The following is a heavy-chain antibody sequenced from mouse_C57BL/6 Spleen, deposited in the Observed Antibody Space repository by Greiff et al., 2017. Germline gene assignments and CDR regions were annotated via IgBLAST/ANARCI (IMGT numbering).Heavy chain of an antibody. D-gene: IGHD1-1*01. V-gene: IGHV1-82*01. CDR1: GYAFSSSW. J-gene: IGHJ2*01. CDR3: ARHYYGSSYRYVDY. CDR2: IYPGDGDT. Sequence: VQLQESGPELVKPGASVKISCKASGYAFSSSWMNWVKQRPGKGLEWIGRIYPGDGDTNYNGKFKGKATLTADKSSSTAYMQLSSLTSEDSAVSVCARHYYGSSYRYVDYWGQGTTLTVAS.